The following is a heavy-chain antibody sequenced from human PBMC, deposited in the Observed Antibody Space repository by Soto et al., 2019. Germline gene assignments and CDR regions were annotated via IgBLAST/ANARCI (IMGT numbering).Heavy chain of an antibody. Sequence: QVQLMQSGAEVRKPGASVRLSCETSGYNFNQYYIHWVRQGPGQGLEWMGIINPRGGTTEYAHKFRGRVTVTADTSTSTAYMELRSLRSEDTAIYFCARGPDDSDVPRWDYWGQGTLVTVSS. V-gene: IGHV1-46*02. CDR1: GYNFNQYY. CDR2: INPRGGTT. CDR3: ARGPDDSDVPRWDY. J-gene: IGHJ4*02. D-gene: IGHD4-17*01.